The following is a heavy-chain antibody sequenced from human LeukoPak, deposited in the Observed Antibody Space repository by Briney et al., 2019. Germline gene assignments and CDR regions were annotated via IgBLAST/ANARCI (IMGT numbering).Heavy chain of an antibody. J-gene: IGHJ4*02. CDR3: ARSLEGLDFDY. V-gene: IGHV4-59*08. Sequence: SETLSLTCTVSGGSISSYYWSWIRQPPGKGLEWIGYIYYSGSTNYNPSLKSRVTISVDTSKNQFSLKLSSVTAADTAVYYCARSLEGLDFDYWGQGTLVTVSS. CDR2: IYYSGST. CDR1: GGSISSYY.